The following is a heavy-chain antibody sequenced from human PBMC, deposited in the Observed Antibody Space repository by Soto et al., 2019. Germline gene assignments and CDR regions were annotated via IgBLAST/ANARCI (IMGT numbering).Heavy chain of an antibody. D-gene: IGHD3-3*02. Sequence: ASVKVSCKASGYTFSGAYIHWGRQAPGQGREWMGWINAINGGTKYVQKFPGRVTLTRDTSISTAYMELTLLISDDTAVYYCKKTHGALTCLAWLDFWGQGTQVTVSS. CDR2: INAINGGT. CDR3: KKTHGALTCLAWLDF. CDR1: GYTFSGAY. V-gene: IGHV1-2*02. J-gene: IGHJ4*02.